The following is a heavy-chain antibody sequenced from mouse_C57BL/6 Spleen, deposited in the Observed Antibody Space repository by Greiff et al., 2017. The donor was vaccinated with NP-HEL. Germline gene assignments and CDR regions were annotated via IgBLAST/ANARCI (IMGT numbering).Heavy chain of an antibody. D-gene: IGHD2-12*01. Sequence: EVQGVESGPGMVKPSQSLSLTCTVTGYSITSGYDWHWIRHFPGNKLEWMGYISYSGSTNYNPSLKSRISITHDTSKNHFFLKLNSVTTEDTATYYCARDQGYSPFAYWGQGTLVTVSA. CDR2: ISYSGST. V-gene: IGHV3-1*01. CDR3: ARDQGYSPFAY. CDR1: GYSITSGYD. J-gene: IGHJ3*01.